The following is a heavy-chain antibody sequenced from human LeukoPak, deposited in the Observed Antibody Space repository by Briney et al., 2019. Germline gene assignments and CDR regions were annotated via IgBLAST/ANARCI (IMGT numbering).Heavy chain of an antibody. D-gene: IGHD6-13*01. J-gene: IGHJ4*02. CDR1: GYSFISNW. Sequence: GESLKIPCKGSGYSFISNWIGWVRQMPGKGLEWMGIIYPGDSDTRYSPSFQGQVTISADKSISTAYLQWSSLKASDTAMYYCASFGIAAAGTVDYWGQGTLVTVSS. V-gene: IGHV5-51*01. CDR2: IYPGDSDT. CDR3: ASFGIAAAGTVDY.